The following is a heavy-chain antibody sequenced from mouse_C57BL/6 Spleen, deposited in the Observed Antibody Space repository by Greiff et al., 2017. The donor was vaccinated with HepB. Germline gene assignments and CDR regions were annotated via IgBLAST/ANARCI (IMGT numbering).Heavy chain of an antibody. J-gene: IGHJ4*01. CDR1: GYTFTSYW. D-gene: IGHD3-2*02. CDR2: IDPSDSYS. CDR3: ARYGELRGYAMDY. Sequence: QVQLQQPGAELVKPGASVKLSCKASGYTFTSYWMQWVKQRPGQGLEWIGAIDPSDSYSNYNQKFKGKATLTVDTSSSTAYMQLSSLTSEDSAVYYGARYGELRGYAMDYWGQGTSVTVSS. V-gene: IGHV1-50*01.